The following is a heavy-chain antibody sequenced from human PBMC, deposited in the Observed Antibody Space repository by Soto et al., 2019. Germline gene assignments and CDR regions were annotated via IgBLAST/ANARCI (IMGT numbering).Heavy chain of an antibody. CDR3: ARDRYVNTYPAYYYYYGMDV. J-gene: IGHJ6*02. D-gene: IGHD2-2*01. CDR1: GYTFTGYY. V-gene: IGHV1-2*04. Sequence: ASVKVSCKASGYTFTGYYMHWVRQAPGQGLEWMGWIKPNSGGTNYAQKFQVWVTMTRDTSISTAYMELSRLRSDGTAVYYCARDRYVNTYPAYYYYYGMDVWGQGTTVTVSS. CDR2: IKPNSGGT.